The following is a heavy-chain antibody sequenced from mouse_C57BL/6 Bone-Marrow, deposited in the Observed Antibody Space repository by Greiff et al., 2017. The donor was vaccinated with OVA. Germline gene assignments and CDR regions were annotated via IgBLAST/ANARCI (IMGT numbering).Heavy chain of an antibody. V-gene: IGHV1-55*01. CDR2: IYPGSGST. CDR1: GYTFTSYW. CDR3: ARADYYGSSLDY. Sequence: VQLQQPVAELVKPGASVKMSCKASGYTFTSYWITWVKQRPGQGLEWIGDIYPGSGSTNYNEKFKSKATLTVDTSSSTAYMQLSSLTSEDSAVYYCARADYYGSSLDYWGQGTTLTVSS. D-gene: IGHD1-1*01. J-gene: IGHJ2*01.